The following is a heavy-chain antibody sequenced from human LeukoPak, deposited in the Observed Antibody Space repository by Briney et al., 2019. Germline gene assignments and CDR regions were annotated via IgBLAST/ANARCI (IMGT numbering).Heavy chain of an antibody. CDR1: GYTFTSYG. D-gene: IGHD3-10*01. CDR2: ISAYNGNT. J-gene: IGHJ4*02. Sequence: ASVKVSCKASGYTFTSYGISWVRQAPGQGLEWMGWISAYNGNTNYAQKLQGRVTMTTDTSTSTAYMELRSLRSDDTAVYYCARDGGYYGSGSYYNPIDYWGQGTLVTVSS. V-gene: IGHV1-18*04. CDR3: ARDGGYYGSGSYYNPIDY.